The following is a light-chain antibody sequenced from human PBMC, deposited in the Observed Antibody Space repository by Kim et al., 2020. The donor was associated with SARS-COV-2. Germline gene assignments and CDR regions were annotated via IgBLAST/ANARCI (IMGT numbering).Light chain of an antibody. CDR3: QQTSSIPLT. J-gene: IGKJ4*01. CDR2: AAS. Sequence: DIQMTQSPSSLSASVGDRITITCRASQTMNNYLNWYQQKPGMAPKLLIYAASHLQSGVPSRFSGSGSGTVFTLTINSLQPEDFATYFCQQTSSIPLTFGGGTKLEIK. CDR1: QTMNNY. V-gene: IGKV1-39*01.